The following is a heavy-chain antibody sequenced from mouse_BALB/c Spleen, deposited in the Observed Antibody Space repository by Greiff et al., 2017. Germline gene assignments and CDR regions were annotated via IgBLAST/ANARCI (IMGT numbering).Heavy chain of an antibody. J-gene: IGHJ2*01. Sequence: EVKLVESGGGLVKPGGSLKLSCAASGFTFSSYAMSWVRQTPEKRLEWVASISSGGSTYYPDSVKGRFTISRDNARNILYLQMSSLRSEDTAMYYCARGYYGYDGGYFDYWGQGTTLTVSS. CDR1: GFTFSSYA. V-gene: IGHV5-6-5*01. CDR2: ISSGGST. D-gene: IGHD2-2*01. CDR3: ARGYYGYDGGYFDY.